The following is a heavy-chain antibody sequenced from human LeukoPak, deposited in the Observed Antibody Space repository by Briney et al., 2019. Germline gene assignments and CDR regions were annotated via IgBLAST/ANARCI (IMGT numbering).Heavy chain of an antibody. D-gene: IGHD6-19*01. V-gene: IGHV3-30*18. CDR2: ITYDGSNK. CDR1: GFSFKDYN. J-gene: IGHJ4*02. CDR3: AKVRWDNSGWYYLDY. Sequence: PGRPLRLSCAASGFSFKDYNMHWVRQAPGKGLEWVAVITYDGSNKYYTDSVKGRFTISRDNSKSTLYLQMNSLRAEDTAVYYCAKVRWDNSGWYYLDYWGQGTLVTVSS.